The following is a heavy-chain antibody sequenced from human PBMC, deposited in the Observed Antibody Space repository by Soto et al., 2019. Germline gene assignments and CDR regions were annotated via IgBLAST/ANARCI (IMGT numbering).Heavy chain of an antibody. Sequence: ASVTVSCKASGYTLTSYYMHWVRQAPGQGLEWMGIINPSGGSTSYAQKFQGRVTMTRDTSTSTVYMELSSLRSEDTAVYYCARARATQNYYFDYWGQGTLVTVSS. J-gene: IGHJ4*02. CDR1: GYTLTSYY. V-gene: IGHV1-46*03. CDR2: INPSGGST. D-gene: IGHD1-26*01. CDR3: ARARATQNYYFDY.